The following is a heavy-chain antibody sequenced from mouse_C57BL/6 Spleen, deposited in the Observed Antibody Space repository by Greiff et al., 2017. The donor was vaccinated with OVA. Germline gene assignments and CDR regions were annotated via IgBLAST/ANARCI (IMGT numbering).Heavy chain of an antibody. V-gene: IGHV1-55*01. CDR3: ARRGDYDVGYYAMDY. D-gene: IGHD2-4*01. J-gene: IGHJ4*01. Sequence: QVQLQQPGAELVKPGASVKMSCKASGYTFTSYWITWVKQRPGQGLEWIGDIYPGSGSTNYNEKFKSKATLTVDTSSSTAYMQRSSLTSEDSAVYYCARRGDYDVGYYAMDYWGQGTSVTVSS. CDR1: GYTFTSYW. CDR2: IYPGSGST.